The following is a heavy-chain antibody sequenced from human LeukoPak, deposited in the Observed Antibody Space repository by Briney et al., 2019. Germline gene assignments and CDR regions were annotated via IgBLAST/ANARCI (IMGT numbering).Heavy chain of an antibody. CDR3: ASSGSYRFDY. J-gene: IGHJ4*02. Sequence: GGSLRLSCEGSAFIFGGHWMNWVRQTPGKGLEWVASIKEDGSERQYVDSVKGRFSISRDNTKGSLFLQMNSLRDEDTAVYYCASSGSYRFDYWGQGTLVTVSS. D-gene: IGHD1-26*01. CDR2: IKEDGSER. CDR1: AFIFGGHW. V-gene: IGHV3-7*01.